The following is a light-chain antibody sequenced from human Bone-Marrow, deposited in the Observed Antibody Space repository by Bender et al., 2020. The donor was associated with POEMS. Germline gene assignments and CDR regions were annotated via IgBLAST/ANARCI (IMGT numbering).Light chain of an antibody. CDR2: DVN. V-gene: IGLV2-14*03. CDR1: NSDIGTYTY. CDR3: SLYKSSSTLVL. J-gene: IGLJ3*02. Sequence: QSALTQSASVSGSPGQSITISCTGTNSDIGTYTYVSWYQQHPGKAPRLIIYDVNNRPSGVSNRFSGSLSGNTASLTISGLLAEDEADYYCSLYKSSSTLVLFGGGTKLTVL.